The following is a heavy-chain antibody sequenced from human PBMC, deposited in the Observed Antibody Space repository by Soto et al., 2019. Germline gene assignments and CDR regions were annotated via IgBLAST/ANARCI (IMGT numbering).Heavy chain of an antibody. V-gene: IGHV6-1*01. CDR1: GDSVSSNSAA. J-gene: IGHJ4*02. Sequence: SQTLPLTCAISGDSVSSNSAAWNWIRQSPSRDLEWLGRTYYRSKWYNDYAVSVKSRITINPDTSKNQFSLQLNSVTPEDTAVYYCARDVYSSGWSRPKPFDYWGQGTLVTVSS. CDR3: ARDVYSSGWSRPKPFDY. D-gene: IGHD6-19*01. CDR2: TYYRSKWYN.